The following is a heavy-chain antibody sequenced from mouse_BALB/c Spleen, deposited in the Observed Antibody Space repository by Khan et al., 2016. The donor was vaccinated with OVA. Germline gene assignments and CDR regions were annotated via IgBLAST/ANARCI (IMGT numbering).Heavy chain of an antibody. J-gene: IGHJ3*01. V-gene: IGHV1-4*01. CDR2: INPSNDYT. D-gene: IGHD3-2*01. Sequence: QVQLQQSGAELARPGASVKMSCKTSGYTFTTYTLHWVKQRPGRCLEWIGYINPSNDYTNYNQKFKDKSTLTADKSSSTAYMQLSSLTSEDSAVYYCARSGQLGLRGGFTYWGQGTLVTVSA. CDR1: GYTFTTYT. CDR3: ARSGQLGLRGGFTY.